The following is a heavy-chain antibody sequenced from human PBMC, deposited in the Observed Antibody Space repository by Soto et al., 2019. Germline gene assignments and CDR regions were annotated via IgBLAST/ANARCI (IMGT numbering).Heavy chain of an antibody. J-gene: IGHJ4*02. CDR2: ISWDGGST. CDR3: AKATSAKSPYGYFDY. D-gene: IGHD3-10*01. CDR1: GFTFDDYA. Sequence: GGSLRLSCAASGFTFDDYAMHWVRQAPGKGLEWVSLISWDGGSTYYADSVKGRFTISRDNSKNSLYLQMNSLRAEDTALYYCAKATSAKSPYGYFDYWGQGTLVTVSS. V-gene: IGHV3-43D*03.